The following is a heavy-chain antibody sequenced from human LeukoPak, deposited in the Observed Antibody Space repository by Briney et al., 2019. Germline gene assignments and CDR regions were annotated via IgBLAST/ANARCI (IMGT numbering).Heavy chain of an antibody. Sequence: SETLSHTCTVSGDSISSSSYYWGWSRQPPGKGLEWIGSIYYSGSTYYNPSLKSRVTISVDTSKNQFSLKLSSVTAADTAVYYCARHQSEATTVTPALNYWGQGTLVTVSS. CDR2: IYYSGST. CDR3: ARHQSEATTVTPALNY. V-gene: IGHV4-39*01. D-gene: IGHD4-17*01. CDR1: GDSISSSSYY. J-gene: IGHJ4*02.